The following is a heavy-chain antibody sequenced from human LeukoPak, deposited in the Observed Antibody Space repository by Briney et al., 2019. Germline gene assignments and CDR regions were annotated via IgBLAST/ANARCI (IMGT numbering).Heavy chain of an antibody. CDR2: ISSSRSYI. J-gene: IGHJ6*03. D-gene: IGHD1-1*01. CDR1: GFTVSDNY. Sequence: GGSLRLSCAVSGFTVSDNYMSWVRQAPGKGLEWVSSISSSRSYIYYADSVKGRFTISRDNAKNSLYLQMNSLRAEDTAIYYCARAVTVAWSERRPGYYYMDVWGKGTTVTVSS. V-gene: IGHV3-21*01. CDR3: ARAVTVAWSERRPGYYYMDV.